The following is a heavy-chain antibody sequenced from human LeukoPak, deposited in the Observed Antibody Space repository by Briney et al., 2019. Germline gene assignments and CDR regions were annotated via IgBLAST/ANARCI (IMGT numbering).Heavy chain of an antibody. CDR2: IYYSGTT. V-gene: IGHV4-61*01. CDR1: GGSINSRNYY. J-gene: IGHJ4*02. CDR3: ARGVYIAAAQYAY. D-gene: IGHD6-13*01. Sequence: PSETLSLTCTVSGGSINSRNYYWSWIRQPPGKGLEWIGYIYYSGTTNYNPSLKSRVTISVDTSKNQFSLKLSSVTAADTAVYYCARGVYIAAAQYAYWGQGTLVTVSS.